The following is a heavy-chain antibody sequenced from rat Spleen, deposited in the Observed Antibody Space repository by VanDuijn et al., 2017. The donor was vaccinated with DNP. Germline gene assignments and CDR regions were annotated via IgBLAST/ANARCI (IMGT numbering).Heavy chain of an antibody. CDR3: AKHLDA. J-gene: IGHJ4*01. V-gene: IGHV5-31*01. CDR2: ITTSGDST. Sequence: EVQLVESGGDLVQPGRSLKVSCVVSGFTFNKYWMTWIRQVPGKGLEWVASITTSGDSTYSPDSVKGRFTISRDNTENTVYLQMNNLRSDDTATYYCAKHLDAWGQGTSVTVSS. CDR1: GFTFNKYW.